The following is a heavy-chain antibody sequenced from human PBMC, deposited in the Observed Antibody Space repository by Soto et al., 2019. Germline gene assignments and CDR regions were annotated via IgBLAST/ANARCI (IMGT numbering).Heavy chain of an antibody. D-gene: IGHD6-19*01. V-gene: IGHV3-48*01. CDR3: ARDVNGWQFDH. CDR2: ISSASVNI. Sequence: GGSLRLSCAASGFTFSSYSMNWVRQAPGKGLEWVSYISSASVNIYYADSVKGRFTISRDNAKNSLYLQMNSLRAEDTAVYYCARDVNGWQFDHWGQGTRVTVSS. J-gene: IGHJ4*02. CDR1: GFTFSSYS.